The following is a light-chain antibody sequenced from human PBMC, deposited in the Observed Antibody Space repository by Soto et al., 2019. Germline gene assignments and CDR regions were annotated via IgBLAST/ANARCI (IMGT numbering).Light chain of an antibody. Sequence: EIVMTQSPATLSVSPGERATLSCRASQSVSSNLAWYQQKPGQAPRLLIYGASTRATGIPARFSGSGSGTEFTLTISSLQSEDFAVYYCQQYGGTPPITFGQGTRLEI. V-gene: IGKV3-15*01. J-gene: IGKJ5*01. CDR3: QQYGGTPPIT. CDR2: GAS. CDR1: QSVSSN.